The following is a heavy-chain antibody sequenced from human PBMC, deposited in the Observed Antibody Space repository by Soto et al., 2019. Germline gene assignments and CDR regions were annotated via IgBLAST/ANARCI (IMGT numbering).Heavy chain of an antibody. D-gene: IGHD2-21*01. Sequence: EVQLVESGGGLVQPGGSLRLSCAASGFTFSNYWMTWVRQAPGKGLEWVANINQDGSEKSYVDSVRGRFTISRDNAKNSLYLQMNSLRAEDTAVYYCAREVNPFHYGMDVWGQGTTVTVYS. J-gene: IGHJ6*02. CDR3: AREVNPFHYGMDV. V-gene: IGHV3-7*01. CDR1: GFTFSNYW. CDR2: INQDGSEK.